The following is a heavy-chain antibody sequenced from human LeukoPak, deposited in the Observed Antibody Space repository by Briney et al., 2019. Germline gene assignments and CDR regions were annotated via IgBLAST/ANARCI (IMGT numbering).Heavy chain of an antibody. Sequence: PSETLSLTCTVSGGSISSYYWNWIRQPAGKGLEWIGRIYSSGSTNYNSSLKSRVIMSVDTSKNQFSLKLSSVTAADTAVYYCARLVTGYSSGWSGPDAFDIWGQGTMVTVSS. CDR1: GGSISSYY. V-gene: IGHV4-4*07. J-gene: IGHJ3*02. CDR3: ARLVTGYSSGWSGPDAFDI. CDR2: IYSSGST. D-gene: IGHD6-19*01.